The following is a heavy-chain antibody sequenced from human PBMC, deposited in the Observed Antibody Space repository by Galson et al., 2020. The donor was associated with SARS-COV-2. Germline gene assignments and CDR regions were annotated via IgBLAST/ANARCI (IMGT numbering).Heavy chain of an antibody. J-gene: IGHJ4*02. D-gene: IGHD6-19*01. CDR2: INQDGSRK. CDR1: GFTFTSHY. V-gene: IGHV3-7*01. CDR3: ARWLAQQSEFDY. Sequence: GGSLRLSCTASGFTFTSHYMTWVRQAPGKGLEWVANINQDGSRKEYVDSVKVRFTISRDNAEKSLYLQMNNLRAEDTAVYYFARWLAQQSEFDYWGQGTLVTVSS.